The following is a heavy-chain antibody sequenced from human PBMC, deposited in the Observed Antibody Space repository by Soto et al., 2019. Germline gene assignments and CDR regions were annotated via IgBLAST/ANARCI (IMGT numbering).Heavy chain of an antibody. Sequence: PSETLSLTCTVSGGSISSSSYYWGWIRQPPGKGLEWIGSIYYSGSTYYNPSLKSRITISVDTSKNQYSLKLSSVTAADTVVYYCARPTDFWSGYQFDYWGQGTLVTVSS. CDR1: GGSISSSSYY. J-gene: IGHJ4*02. D-gene: IGHD3-3*01. V-gene: IGHV4-39*01. CDR3: ARPTDFWSGYQFDY. CDR2: IYYSGST.